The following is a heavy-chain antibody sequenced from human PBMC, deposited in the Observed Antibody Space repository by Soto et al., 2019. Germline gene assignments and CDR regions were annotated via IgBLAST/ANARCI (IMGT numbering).Heavy chain of an antibody. Sequence: EVQLVESGGGLIQPGGSLRLSCAASGYNIIRKCMIWVRQAPGKGLEWVSILYSGGTTYYADSVKGRFTISRDTSENTLYLQMNSLRAEDTAVYYCARGLYDSGSFYFDFWGQGTLVTVSS. V-gene: IGHV3-53*01. D-gene: IGHD3-10*01. CDR3: ARGLYDSGSFYFDF. J-gene: IGHJ4*02. CDR1: GYNIIRKC. CDR2: LYSGGTT.